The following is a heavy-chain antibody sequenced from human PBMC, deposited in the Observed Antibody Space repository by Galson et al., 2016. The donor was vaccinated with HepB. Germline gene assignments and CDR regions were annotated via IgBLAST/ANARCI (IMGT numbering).Heavy chain of an antibody. J-gene: IGHJ6*02. V-gene: IGHV3-30*18. CDR3: AKDVYTSGSEYGMDV. D-gene: IGHD3-10*01. CDR1: GFFFSNYG. Sequence: FLRLSCAASGFFFSNYGMHWVRQAPGKGLAWVAVVSYDGYSKYYADSGKGRFTISSDNSKTTMYLQMNSLRVEDTAVYYCAKDVYTSGSEYGMDVWGQGTTVTVSS. CDR2: VSYDGYSK.